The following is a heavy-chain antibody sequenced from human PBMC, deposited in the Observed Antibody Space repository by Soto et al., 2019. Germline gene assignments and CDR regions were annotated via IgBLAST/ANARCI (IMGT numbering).Heavy chain of an antibody. V-gene: IGHV3-23*01. CDR3: AKLNYDILTGYHLP. J-gene: IGHJ5*02. CDR1: GFTFSSYA. D-gene: IGHD3-9*01. Sequence: GGSLRLSCAASGFTFSSYAMSWVRQAPGKGLEWVSAISGSGGSTYYADSVKGRFTISRDNSKNTLYLQMNSLRAEDTAVYYCAKLNYDILTGYHLPWGQGTLVTVSS. CDR2: ISGSGGST.